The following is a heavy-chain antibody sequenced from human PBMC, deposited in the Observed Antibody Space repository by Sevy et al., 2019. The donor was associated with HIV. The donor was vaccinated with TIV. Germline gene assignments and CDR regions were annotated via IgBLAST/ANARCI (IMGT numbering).Heavy chain of an antibody. D-gene: IGHD6-13*01. J-gene: IGHJ4*02. Sequence: GGSLRLSCVASGFTFSDHYMEWVRQAPGKGLEWVGRTRNKADGYTTEYAGSMKGRFTISRDESKNSLYVQMNSLKAEDTAVYYCATHAGIAAAGRVFDYWGQGTLVTVSS. CDR3: ATHAGIAAAGRVFDY. V-gene: IGHV3-72*01. CDR2: TRNKADGYTT. CDR1: GFTFSDHY.